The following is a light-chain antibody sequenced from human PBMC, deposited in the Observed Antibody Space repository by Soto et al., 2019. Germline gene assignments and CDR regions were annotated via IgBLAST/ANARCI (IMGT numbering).Light chain of an antibody. J-gene: IGKJ3*01. CDR2: ATS. Sequence: AIPMTQSPSSFSASVGDRVTITCRASQGIDTYLAWYQQKPGKAPRLLMYATSVLESGVPSRFSGSGSGTDYTLTIGSLRAEDSAIYYCQQSYSTPVIFGPGTKV. V-gene: IGKV1-8*01. CDR3: QQSYSTPVI. CDR1: QGIDTY.